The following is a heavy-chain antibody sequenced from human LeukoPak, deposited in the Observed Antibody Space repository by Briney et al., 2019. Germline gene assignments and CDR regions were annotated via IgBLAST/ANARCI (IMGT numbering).Heavy chain of an antibody. V-gene: IGHV3-74*01. J-gene: IGHJ6*03. CDR3: ARWSRFLEWSLYGAYYMDV. CDR2: INGDGSST. CDR1: GFTFRSYW. Sequence: GGSLRLSCEASGFTFRSYWMHWVRQAPGKGLVWVSRINGDGSSTSYADSVKGRFTISRDNAKNSLYLQMNSLRAEDTAVYYCARWSRFLEWSLYGAYYMDVWGKGTTVTVSS. D-gene: IGHD3-3*01.